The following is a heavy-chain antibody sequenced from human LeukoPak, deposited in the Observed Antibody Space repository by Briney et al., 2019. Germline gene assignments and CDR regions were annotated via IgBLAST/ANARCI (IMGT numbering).Heavy chain of an antibody. J-gene: IGHJ6*03. CDR2: FDPEDGET. Sequence: ASVKVSCKVSGYTLTELSMHWVRQAPGKGLEWMGGFDPEDGETIYAQKFQGRVTMTEDTSTDTAYMDLSSLRSEDTAVYYCATGYSNSPYYYYMDVWGKGTTVTVSS. CDR3: ATGYSNSPYYYYMDV. V-gene: IGHV1-24*01. CDR1: GYTLTELS. D-gene: IGHD4-11*01.